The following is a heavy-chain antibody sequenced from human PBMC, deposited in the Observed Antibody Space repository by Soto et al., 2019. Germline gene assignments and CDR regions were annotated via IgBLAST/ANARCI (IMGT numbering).Heavy chain of an antibody. Sequence: EVQLVESGGGLVQPGRSLRLSCAASGFTFDDYAMHWVRQRPGRGLEWVSGITWNSDEIGYPDSVKGRFSISRDNAKKYLYLQMNSLRPDDTALYYCAASRGYDSSGYSGYYYGMDVWGQGTTVTDSS. D-gene: IGHD3-22*01. V-gene: IGHV3-9*01. CDR2: ITWNSDEI. CDR3: AASRGYDSSGYSGYYYGMDV. J-gene: IGHJ6*02. CDR1: GFTFDDYA.